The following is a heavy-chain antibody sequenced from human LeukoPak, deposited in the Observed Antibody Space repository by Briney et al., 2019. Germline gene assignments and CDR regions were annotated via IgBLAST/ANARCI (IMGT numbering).Heavy chain of an antibody. Sequence: PGGSLRLSCAASGFTFSSFGMHWVRQAPGKGLEWVAVISYSGSNKYYADSVKGRFIISRDNSKNTLFLQMDGLRGDDTAVYYCASTSDSSSWHYFDYWGQGTLVTVSS. CDR1: GFTFSSFG. D-gene: IGHD6-13*01. V-gene: IGHV3-30*03. J-gene: IGHJ4*02. CDR2: ISYSGSNK. CDR3: ASTSDSSSWHYFDY.